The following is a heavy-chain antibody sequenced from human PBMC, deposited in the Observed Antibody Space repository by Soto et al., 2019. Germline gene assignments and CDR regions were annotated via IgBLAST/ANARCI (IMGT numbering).Heavy chain of an antibody. D-gene: IGHD6-13*01. CDR1: GFTFDDYT. Sequence: PGGSLRLSCAASGFTFDDYTMHWVRQAPGKGLEWVSLISWDGGSTYYADSVKGRFTISRDNSKNSLYLQMNSLRTEDTALYYCAKDKDSSSWYPLDYGMDVWGQGTTVTVSS. V-gene: IGHV3-43*01. CDR3: AKDKDSSSWYPLDYGMDV. J-gene: IGHJ6*02. CDR2: ISWDGGST.